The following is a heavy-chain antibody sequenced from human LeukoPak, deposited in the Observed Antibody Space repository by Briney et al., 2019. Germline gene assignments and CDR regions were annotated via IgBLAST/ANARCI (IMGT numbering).Heavy chain of an antibody. CDR3: ARDGYYDILTGLYYYYGMDV. CDR2: INAGNGNT. Sequence: ASVKVSCKASGYTFTSYAIHWVRQAPGQRLEWMGWINAGNGNTKYSQKFQGRVTITRDTSASTAYMGLSSLRSEDTAVYYCARDGYYDILTGLYYYYGMDVWGQGTTVTVSS. D-gene: IGHD3-9*01. CDR1: GYTFTSYA. V-gene: IGHV1-3*01. J-gene: IGHJ6*02.